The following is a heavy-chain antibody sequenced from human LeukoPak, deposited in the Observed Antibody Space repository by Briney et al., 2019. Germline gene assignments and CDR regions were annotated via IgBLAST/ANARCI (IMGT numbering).Heavy chain of an antibody. D-gene: IGHD2-15*01. CDR2: VNHGGST. J-gene: IGHJ5*02. V-gene: IGHV4-34*01. CDR1: GGSFSGYY. Sequence: SETLSLTCAVYGGSFSGYYWTWIRQPPGKGLEWIGEVNHGGSTNYNPSLKSRLTISVDTSKNQFSLKLSSVTAADTAVYYCARGTGSSVFDPWGQGTLVTVSS. CDR3: ARGTGSSVFDP.